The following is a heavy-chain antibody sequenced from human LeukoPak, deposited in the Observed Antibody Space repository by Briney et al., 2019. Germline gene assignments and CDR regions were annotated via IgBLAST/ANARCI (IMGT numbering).Heavy chain of an antibody. CDR3: AKEGGSYSRGAFDI. J-gene: IGHJ3*02. D-gene: IGHD1-26*01. CDR1: GFTFSSYA. CDR2: ISGSGGST. V-gene: IGHV3-23*01. Sequence: GGSLRLSCAASGFTFSSYAMSWVRQAPGKGLEWVSVISGSGGSTYYADFVKGRFTISRDNSKNTLYLQMNSLRPEDTAVYYCAKEGGSYSRGAFDIWGQGTMVTVSS.